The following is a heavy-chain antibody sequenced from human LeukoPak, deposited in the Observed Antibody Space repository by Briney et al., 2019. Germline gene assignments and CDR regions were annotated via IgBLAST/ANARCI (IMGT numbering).Heavy chain of an antibody. J-gene: IGHJ6*02. V-gene: IGHV3-74*01. D-gene: IGHD5-18*01. CDR3: ARDAVDTANAV. Sequence: GGSLRLSCAASGFTFTTYWMHWVRQAPGKGLVWVSHINSDGSITSYADSVRGRFTISRDNAKSTLYLQMNSLRAEDTAVYYCARDAVDTANAVWGQGTTVTVSS. CDR1: GFTFTTYW. CDR2: INSDGSIT.